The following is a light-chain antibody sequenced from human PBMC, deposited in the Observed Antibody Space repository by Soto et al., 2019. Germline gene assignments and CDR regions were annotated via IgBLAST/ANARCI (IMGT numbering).Light chain of an antibody. CDR1: QTVSGNY. Sequence: EIGLTQSPGTLSLSPGERATLSCRASQTVSGNYLAWYQQKPRQSPRLLIYGSSDRATGIPDRFSGSGSGTDFTLAVTRVEPEYFAVYYCQQYGSSPPYTFGQGTKLVIK. V-gene: IGKV3-20*01. CDR2: GSS. CDR3: QQYGSSPPYT. J-gene: IGKJ2*01.